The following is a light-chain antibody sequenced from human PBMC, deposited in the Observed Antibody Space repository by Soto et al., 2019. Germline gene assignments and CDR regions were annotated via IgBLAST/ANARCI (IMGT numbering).Light chain of an antibody. V-gene: IGLV1-40*01. Sequence: QTVVTQPPSVSGAPGQWVTISCTGSSSNIAAGYDVHWYQQLPGTAPNLLIYGNSNRPSGVPDRFSGSKSGTSASLAITGLQAEDEADYCCQSYDSSLSGSEVFGTGTKLTV. J-gene: IGLJ1*01. CDR1: SSNIAAGYD. CDR3: QSYDSSLSGSEV. CDR2: GNS.